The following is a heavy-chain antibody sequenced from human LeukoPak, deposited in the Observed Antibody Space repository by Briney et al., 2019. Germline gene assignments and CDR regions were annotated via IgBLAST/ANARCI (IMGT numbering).Heavy chain of an antibody. J-gene: IGHJ4*02. CDR1: GYSFTNYW. CDR3: ARSDYGGNPRFDY. V-gene: IGHV5-51*01. D-gene: IGHD4-23*01. CDR2: IYPGDSDT. Sequence: GESLKISCKGSGYSFTNYWIGWVRRMPGKGLDWMGIIYPGDSDTRYGPSFRGQVTISADKSISTAYLQWSSLKASDTAMYYCARSDYGGNPRFDYWGQGTRVTVSS.